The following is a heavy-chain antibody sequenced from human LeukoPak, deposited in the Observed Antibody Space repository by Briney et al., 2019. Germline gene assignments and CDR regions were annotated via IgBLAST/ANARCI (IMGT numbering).Heavy chain of an antibody. CDR2: INHSGST. CDR3: ARLTRPSIVATGTVFDN. J-gene: IGHJ4*02. CDR1: GGSFSGYY. V-gene: IGHV4-34*01. D-gene: IGHD6-13*01. Sequence: KPSETLPLTCAVYGGSFSGYYWSWIRQPPGKGLEWIGEINHSGSTNYNPSLKSRVTISIDTSNSQFSLKLSSVTAADTAVYYCARLTRPSIVATGTVFDNWGQGTLLTVSS.